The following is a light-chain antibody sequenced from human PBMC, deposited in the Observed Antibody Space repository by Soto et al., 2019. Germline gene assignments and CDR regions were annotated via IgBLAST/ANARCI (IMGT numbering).Light chain of an antibody. CDR3: TSYTSTSPYV. CDR2: EVS. CDR1: SRDIGGYNF. Sequence: QSALTQTASVSGSPGQSITISCTGTSRDIGGYNFVSWYQQHPGKAPKLMIYEVSNRPSGVSNRFSGSKSGNTASLTISGLQAEDGADYYCTSYTSTSPYVFGPGTKLPVL. V-gene: IGLV2-14*01. J-gene: IGLJ1*01.